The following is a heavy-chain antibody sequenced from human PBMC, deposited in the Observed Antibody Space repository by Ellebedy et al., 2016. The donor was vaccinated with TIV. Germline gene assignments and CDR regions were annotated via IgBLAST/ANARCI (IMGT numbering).Heavy chain of an antibody. J-gene: IGHJ6*02. CDR1: GYTFTGYH. D-gene: IGHD1-26*01. CDR3: ARDSSDSGSYYHYYYYAMDV. Sequence: ASVKVSCKASGYTFTGYHMHWVRQAPGQGLEWMGWINPNSGGTNYAQKFQGRVTMTTDTSTSTAYMELRSLRSDDTAVYYCARDSSDSGSYYHYYYYAMDVWGQGTTVTVSS. V-gene: IGHV1-2*02. CDR2: INPNSGGT.